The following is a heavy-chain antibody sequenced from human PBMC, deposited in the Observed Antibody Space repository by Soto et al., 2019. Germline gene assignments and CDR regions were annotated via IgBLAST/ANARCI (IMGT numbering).Heavy chain of an antibody. D-gene: IGHD3-3*01. J-gene: IGHJ3*02. V-gene: IGHV3-48*01. CDR1: GLTFSSYS. CDR3: AREGYDFWSGSHDAFDI. Sequence: GGSLRLSCAASGLTFSSYSMNWVRQAPGKGLEWVSYISSSSSTIYYADSVKGRFTISRDNAKNSLYLQMNSLRAEDTAVYYCAREGYDFWSGSHDAFDIWGQGTMVTVSS. CDR2: ISSSSSTI.